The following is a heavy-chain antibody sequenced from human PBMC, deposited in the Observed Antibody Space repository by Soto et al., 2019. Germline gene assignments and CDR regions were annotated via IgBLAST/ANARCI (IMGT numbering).Heavy chain of an antibody. V-gene: IGHV3-15*01. Sequence: GSLRLSCAASGFSFRNAWMSWVRQAPGKGLEWVGHIKSQGDGGTRDYAAPVKGRFTISRDDSKNTLFLQMNSLKNEDTAVYFCTTDLQAYCDGTTCYAGNYYYDDMDVWGQRTTVTVSS. D-gene: IGHD2-2*01. CDR2: IKSQGDGGTR. CDR3: TTDLQAYCDGTTCYAGNYYYDDMDV. CDR1: GFSFRNAW. J-gene: IGHJ6*02.